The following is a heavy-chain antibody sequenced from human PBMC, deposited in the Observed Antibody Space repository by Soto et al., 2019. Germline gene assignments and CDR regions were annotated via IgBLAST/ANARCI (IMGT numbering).Heavy chain of an antibody. D-gene: IGHD3-22*01. CDR3: ARGRGKSRSGYLG. J-gene: IGHJ4*02. CDR2: INHSGST. V-gene: IGHV4-34*01. CDR1: GGSFSGYY. Sequence: PSETLSLTCAVYGGSFSGYYWSWIRQPPGKGLEWIGEINHSGSTNYNPSLKSRVTISVDTSKNQFSLKLSSVTAADTAVYYCARGRGKSRSGYLGWGQGTLVTVSS.